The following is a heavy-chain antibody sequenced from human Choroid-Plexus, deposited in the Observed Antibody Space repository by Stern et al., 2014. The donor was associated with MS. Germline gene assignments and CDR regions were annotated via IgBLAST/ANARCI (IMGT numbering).Heavy chain of an antibody. CDR3: AKWPHHIAVAGTRYFQH. CDR1: GFSFSTYA. J-gene: IGHJ1*01. CDR2: ISGRGGHT. V-gene: IGHV3-23*04. D-gene: IGHD6-19*01. Sequence: EVQLVESGGGLVQPGGSLRLSCAASGFSFSTYAMSWVRQTPGKGLQWVSVISGRGGHTYYAGSVKGRFTISRDNSKNTLYLQMDSLRADDTAVYYCAKWPHHIAVAGTRYFQHWGQGTLVTVSS.